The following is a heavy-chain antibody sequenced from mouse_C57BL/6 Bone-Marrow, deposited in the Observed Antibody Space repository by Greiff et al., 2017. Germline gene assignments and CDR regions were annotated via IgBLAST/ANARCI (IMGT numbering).Heavy chain of an antibody. V-gene: IGHV2-9*01. CDR1: GFSLTSYG. D-gene: IGHD2-4*01. CDR2: IWGGGST. Sequence: VQLQESGPGLVAPSQSLSITSTVSGFSLTSYGVDWVRQPPGKGLEWLGVIWGGGSTNYNSALMFRLSISKDNSKSQVFLKMNRLKNYDTAMYYCGKHGDYDEDWYFDVWGTWTTVTVSS. CDR3: GKHGDYDEDWYFDV. J-gene: IGHJ1*03.